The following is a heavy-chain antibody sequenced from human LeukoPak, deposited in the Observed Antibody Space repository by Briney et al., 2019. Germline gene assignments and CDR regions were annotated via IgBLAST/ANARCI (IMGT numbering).Heavy chain of an antibody. CDR3: VRDGGVSGYDLLDY. J-gene: IGHJ4*02. Sequence: GGSLRLSCAASGFTFSNFWMTWVRQAPGKGLEWVAHINQDGSEEHYMDSVKARFTISRDNAKNSLSLQMNSLRAEDTVVYYCVRDGGVSGYDLLDYWGQGTLVTVSS. CDR2: INQDGSEE. V-gene: IGHV3-7*01. CDR1: GFTFSNFW. D-gene: IGHD5-12*01.